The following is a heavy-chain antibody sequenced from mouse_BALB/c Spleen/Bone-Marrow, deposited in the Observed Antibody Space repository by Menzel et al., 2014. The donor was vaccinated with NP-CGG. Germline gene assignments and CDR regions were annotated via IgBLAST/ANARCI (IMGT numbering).Heavy chain of an antibody. V-gene: IGHV2-6-2*01. CDR3: ARSGTDYAMDY. J-gene: IGHJ4*01. CDR1: GFSLTSYG. D-gene: IGHD4-1*01. CDR2: IWSDGST. Sequence: VQVVESGPDLVAPSQSLSLTCTVSGFSLTSYGLHWVRQPPGKGLEWLGVIWSDGSTTYNSALKSRLSISKDNSKRQVLLKMNSLQTDDTAMYYCARSGTDYAMDYWGQGTSVTVPS.